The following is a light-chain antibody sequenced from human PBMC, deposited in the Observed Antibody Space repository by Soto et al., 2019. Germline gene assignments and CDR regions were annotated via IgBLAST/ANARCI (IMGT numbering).Light chain of an antibody. CDR3: HQYNNWPPA. CDR1: QSVSTT. Sequence: EIVMTKSPATLSVSPGERATLSCRASQSVSTTLAWYQQKPGRAPRLLIYGASTRATGIPARFSGSGSGTEFTLSIGSLQSEDFAVYYCHQYNNWPPAFGGGTKVDIK. V-gene: IGKV3-15*01. J-gene: IGKJ4*01. CDR2: GAS.